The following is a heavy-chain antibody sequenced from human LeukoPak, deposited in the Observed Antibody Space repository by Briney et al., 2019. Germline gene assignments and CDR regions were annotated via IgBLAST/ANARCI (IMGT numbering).Heavy chain of an antibody. CDR3: ARDNSVGDIAWWFDP. CDR2: INPSGSST. J-gene: IGHJ5*02. CDR1: GYTFTSHY. D-gene: IGHD3-16*02. Sequence: GSVKVSCKASGYTFTSHYMHWVRQAPGQGLEWRGLINPSGSSTLYAQKFQGRVTMTRDMSTTTDYMELSSLRSEDTAVYYCARDNSVGDIAWWFDPWGQGTLVTVSS. V-gene: IGHV1-46*01.